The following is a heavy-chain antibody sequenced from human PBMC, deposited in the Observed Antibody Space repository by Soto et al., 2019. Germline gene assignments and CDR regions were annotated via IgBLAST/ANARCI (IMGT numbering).Heavy chain of an antibody. CDR2: IYYRGST. J-gene: IGHJ5*02. CDR3: ARQGSSGWFDP. V-gene: IGHV4-39*01. Sequence: SETLSLTCTVSGGSIRSSSYFWGWIRQPPGKGLEWIGSIYYRGSTYYNPSLKSRVTISVDTSKNQFSLKLSSVTAADTAVYYCARQGSSGWFDPWGQGIPVTVSS. D-gene: IGHD3-10*01. CDR1: GGSIRSSSYF.